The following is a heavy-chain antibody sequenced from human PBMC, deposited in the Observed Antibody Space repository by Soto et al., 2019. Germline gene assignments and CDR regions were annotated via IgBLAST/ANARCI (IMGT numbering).Heavy chain of an antibody. J-gene: IGHJ4*02. CDR3: ASGRYDASGYFDY. CDR1: GNTFTYVD. D-gene: IGHD3-22*01. Sequence: SVKVSCKGYGNTFTYVDLHWVGQAPGQALEWMGWITPFNGNTKYAQKFQDRVTFTGDTSLNTAYMELSSLRSDDTAMFYCASGRYDASGYFDYWGQATLVTASS. CDR2: ITPFNGNT. V-gene: IGHV1-45*02.